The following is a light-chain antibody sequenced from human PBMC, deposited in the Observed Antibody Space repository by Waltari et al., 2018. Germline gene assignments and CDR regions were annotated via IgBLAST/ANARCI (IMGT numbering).Light chain of an antibody. CDR3: QQYYSTPPT. CDR2: WAS. J-gene: IGKJ4*01. V-gene: IGKV4-1*01. Sequence: DIVMTQSPDSLAVSLGERATINCKSSQSVLYSSNNKNYLAWYQQKPGQSPKLLIYWASTRESGVPERFSGSGSGTDFTLTISSLQAEDVAVYYCQQYYSTPPTFGGGTKVEIK. CDR1: QSVLYSSNNKNY.